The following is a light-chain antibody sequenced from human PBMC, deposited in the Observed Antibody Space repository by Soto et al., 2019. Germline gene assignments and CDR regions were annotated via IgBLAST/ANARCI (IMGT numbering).Light chain of an antibody. Sequence: QSALTQPPSASGSPGQSVTISCTGTSRNVGCYNDVSWYQQHPGKAPKLMIYEVSKRPSGVPDRCSGSKSGNTASLTVSGLPAEDEADYYYSSYSGSNTVVLGGGTQLPVL. CDR3: SSYSGSNTVV. CDR2: EVS. J-gene: IGLJ2*01. V-gene: IGLV2-8*01. CDR1: SRNVGCYND.